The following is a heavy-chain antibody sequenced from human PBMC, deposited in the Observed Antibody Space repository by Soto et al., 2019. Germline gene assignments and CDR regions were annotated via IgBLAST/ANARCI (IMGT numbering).Heavy chain of an antibody. CDR3: AKDDAGFSGTNQ. Sequence: GGSLRLSCAASGFTFSSYAMSWVRQAPGKGLEWVSAISGSGGSTYYADSVKGRLTISRDNSKNTLYLQMNSLRAEDTAVYYCAKDDAGFSGTNQWGQGTLVTVSS. CDR1: GFTFSSYA. J-gene: IGHJ4*02. V-gene: IGHV3-23*01. CDR2: ISGSGGST. D-gene: IGHD3-10*01.